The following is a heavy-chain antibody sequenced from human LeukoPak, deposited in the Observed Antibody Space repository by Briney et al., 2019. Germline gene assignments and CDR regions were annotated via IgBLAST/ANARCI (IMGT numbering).Heavy chain of an antibody. D-gene: IGHD6-13*01. J-gene: IGHJ3*02. CDR3: AKIASYSSSWYSARHAFDI. CDR1: GFTVSSNY. CDR2: IYSGGST. V-gene: IGHV3-53*05. Sequence: GGSLRLSCAASGFTVSSNYMSWVRQAPGKGLEWVSVIYSGGSTYYADSVKGRFTISRDNSKNTLYLQMNSLRAEDTAVYYCAKIASYSSSWYSARHAFDIWGQGTMVTVSS.